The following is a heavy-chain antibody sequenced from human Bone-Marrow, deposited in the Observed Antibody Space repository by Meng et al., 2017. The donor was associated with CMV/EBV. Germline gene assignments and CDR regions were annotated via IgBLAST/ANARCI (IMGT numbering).Heavy chain of an antibody. D-gene: IGHD2-15*01. Sequence: SETRSSTCTVSGGSVTTNHYWSWIRQTPGKGLEWIGYVYYSGSTNYNPSLKSRVTISVDMSKNEFSLKLTFVTAADTAVYYCARDGYCSGGSCYRYYGMDVWGQGTTVTVSS. J-gene: IGHJ6*02. V-gene: IGHV4-59*02. CDR3: ARDGYCSGGSCYRYYGMDV. CDR1: GGSVTTNHY. CDR2: VYYSGST.